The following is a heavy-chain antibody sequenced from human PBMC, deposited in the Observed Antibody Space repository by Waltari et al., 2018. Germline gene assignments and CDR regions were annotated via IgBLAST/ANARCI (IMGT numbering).Heavy chain of an antibody. V-gene: IGHV3-23*01. J-gene: IGHJ3*02. D-gene: IGHD1-26*01. CDR2: ISGSGGST. CDR3: ARDQWELLSYDAFDI. CDR1: GFTFSSYA. Sequence: EVQLLESGGGLVQPGGSLRLSCAASGFTFSSYAMSWVRQAPGKGLEWVSGISGSGGSTYYADSVKGRFTISSDNSKNTLYLQMNSLRAEDTAVYYCARDQWELLSYDAFDIWGQGTMVTVSS.